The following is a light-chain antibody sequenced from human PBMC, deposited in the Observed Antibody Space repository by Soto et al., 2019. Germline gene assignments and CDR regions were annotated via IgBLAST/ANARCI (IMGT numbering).Light chain of an antibody. V-gene: IGKV3-15*01. CDR2: GAS. J-gene: IGKJ4*01. CDR3: QQYDDWPGLT. CDR1: QSVSNK. Sequence: EIVMTQSPATLSVSPGEGATLSCRASQSVSNKLAWYQHKPGQAPRLLISGASTMATGIPARFSGSGSGTEFTLTISSLQSEDSAFYYCQQYDDWPGLTFGGGTKVEIK.